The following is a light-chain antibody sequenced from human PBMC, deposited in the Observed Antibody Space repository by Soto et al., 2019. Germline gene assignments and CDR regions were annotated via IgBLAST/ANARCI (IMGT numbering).Light chain of an antibody. CDR3: QQRSNWLT. J-gene: IGKJ4*01. Sequence: EIVLTQSPATPSLSPGERATPSCRASQSVSSYLAWYQQKPGQAPRLLIYDASNRATGIPARFSGSGSGTDFTLTISSLEPEDFAVYYCQQRSNWLTFGGGTKVDIK. CDR1: QSVSSY. CDR2: DAS. V-gene: IGKV3-11*01.